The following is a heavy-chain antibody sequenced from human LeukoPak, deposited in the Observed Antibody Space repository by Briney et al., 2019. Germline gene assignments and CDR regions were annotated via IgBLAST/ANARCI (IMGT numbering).Heavy chain of an antibody. Sequence: GGSLRLSCAASGFTFSSYAMSWVRQAPGKGLEWVSAISGSGGSTYYADSVKGRFTISRDNSKSTLYLQMNSLRAEDTAVYYCAKDRGNSYGFQDWGQGTLVTVSS. V-gene: IGHV3-23*01. J-gene: IGHJ4*02. CDR3: AKDRGNSYGFQD. CDR1: GFTFSSYA. D-gene: IGHD5-18*01. CDR2: ISGSGGST.